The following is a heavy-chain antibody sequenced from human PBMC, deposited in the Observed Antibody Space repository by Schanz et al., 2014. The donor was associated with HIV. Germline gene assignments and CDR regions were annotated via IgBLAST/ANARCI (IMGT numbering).Heavy chain of an antibody. CDR2: ISVNGATR. CDR3: AKAKGSYSATTFYFDF. D-gene: IGHD1-26*01. CDR1: GFTFTDNY. Sequence: QVQLVESGGGLVQPGGSLKLSCAASGFTFTDNYMSWIRQAPGKGLEWLSYISVNGATREYADSVKGRFTISRDNSKNTLSLHMNSLRVEDTAVYYCAKAKGSYSATTFYFDFWGQGTLVTVSS. V-gene: IGHV3-11*01. J-gene: IGHJ4*02.